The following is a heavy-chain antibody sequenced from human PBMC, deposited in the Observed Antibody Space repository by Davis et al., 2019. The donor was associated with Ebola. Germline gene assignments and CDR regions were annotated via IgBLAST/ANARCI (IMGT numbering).Heavy chain of an antibody. Sequence: GESLKISCAASGFTFSDYYMSWIRQAPGKGLEWVSYISSSSSYTNYADSVQGRFTISSDNAKNSLYLQMNSLRAEDTAVYYCARDKYTYYDFWSGSTNYYYGMDVWGQGTTVTVSS. CDR1: GFTFSDYY. V-gene: IGHV3-11*06. D-gene: IGHD3-3*01. CDR3: ARDKYTYYDFWSGSTNYYYGMDV. J-gene: IGHJ6*02. CDR2: ISSSSSYT.